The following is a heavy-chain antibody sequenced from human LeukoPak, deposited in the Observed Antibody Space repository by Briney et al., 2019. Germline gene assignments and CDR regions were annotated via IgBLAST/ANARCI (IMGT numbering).Heavy chain of an antibody. CDR2: IYYSGST. J-gene: IGHJ4*02. CDR3: ARGYVLRFLEWLYFDY. D-gene: IGHD3-3*01. Sequence: SETLSLTCTVSGGSVSSGSYYWSWIRQPPGKGLEWIGYIYYSGSTNYNPSLKSRVTISVDTSKNQFSLKLSSVTAADTAVYYCARGYVLRFLEWLYFDYWGQGTLVTVSS. CDR1: GGSVSSGSYY. V-gene: IGHV4-61*01.